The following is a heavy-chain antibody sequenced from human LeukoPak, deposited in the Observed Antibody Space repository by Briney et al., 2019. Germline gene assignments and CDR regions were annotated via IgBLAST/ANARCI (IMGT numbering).Heavy chain of an antibody. V-gene: IGHV3-21*06. Sequence: GGSLRLSCAASDFTFSAYTMNWIRLAPGKGLDWVSSISSSRTYIYYADSVKGRFTISRDNAKNSLYLQMNSLRAEDTALYFCARDSDYGDYFDHWGQGTLVTVSS. CDR1: DFTFSAYT. J-gene: IGHJ4*02. D-gene: IGHD4-17*01. CDR3: ARDSDYGDYFDH. CDR2: ISSSRTYI.